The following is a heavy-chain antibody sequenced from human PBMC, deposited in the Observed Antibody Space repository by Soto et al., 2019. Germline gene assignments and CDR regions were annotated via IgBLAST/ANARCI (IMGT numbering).Heavy chain of an antibody. CDR2: IWYDGSNK. CDR1: GFTFSSYG. Sequence: GGSLRLSCAASGFTFSSYGMHWVRQDPGKGLEWVAVIWYDGSNKYYADSVKGRFTISRDNSKNTLYLQMNSRRAEDTAVYYCTCVDTGFYYYYGMDVWGQGTTVTVSS. J-gene: IGHJ6*02. D-gene: IGHD3-9*01. V-gene: IGHV3-33*01. CDR3: TCVDTGFYYYYGMDV.